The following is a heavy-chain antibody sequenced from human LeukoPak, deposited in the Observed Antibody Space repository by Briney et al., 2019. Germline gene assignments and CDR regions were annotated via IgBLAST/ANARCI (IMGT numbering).Heavy chain of an antibody. CDR1: GFTFSSYS. D-gene: IGHD4-23*01. Sequence: GGSLRLSCAASGFTFSSYSMNWVRQAPGKGLEWVSYISSSSSTIYYADSVKGRFTISRDNAKISLYLQINRLRAEDTAVYYCARVCVAVVIQYYYYYMDVWGKGTTVTVSS. V-gene: IGHV3-48*01. CDR2: ISSSSSTI. CDR3: ARVCVAVVIQYYYYYMDV. J-gene: IGHJ6*03.